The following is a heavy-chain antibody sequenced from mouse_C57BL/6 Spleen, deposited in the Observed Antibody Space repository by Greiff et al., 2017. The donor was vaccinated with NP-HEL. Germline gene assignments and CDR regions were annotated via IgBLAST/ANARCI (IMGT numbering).Heavy chain of an antibody. CDR2: ISYDGSN. CDR1: GYSITSGYY. CDR3: ARGFRYFDV. J-gene: IGHJ1*03. V-gene: IGHV3-6*01. Sequence: EVKLLESGPGLVKPSQSLSLTCSVTGYSITSGYYWNWIRQFPGNKLEWMGYISYDGSNNYNPSLKNRISITRDTSKNQFFLKLNSVTTEDTATYYCARGFRYFDVWGTGTTVTVSS.